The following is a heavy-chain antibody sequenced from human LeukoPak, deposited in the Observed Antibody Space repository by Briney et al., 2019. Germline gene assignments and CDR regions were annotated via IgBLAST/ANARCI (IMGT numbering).Heavy chain of an antibody. J-gene: IGHJ6*03. CDR3: ARDQSYFMDV. CDR2: ISYDGSNK. V-gene: IGHV3-30*04. CDR1: GFTFSSYA. Sequence: GRSLGLSCAASGFTFSSYAMHWVRQAPGKGLEWVAVISYDGSNKYYADSVKGRFTISRDNSKNTLYLQMNSLRAEDTAVYYCARDQSYFMDVWGKGTTVTVSS.